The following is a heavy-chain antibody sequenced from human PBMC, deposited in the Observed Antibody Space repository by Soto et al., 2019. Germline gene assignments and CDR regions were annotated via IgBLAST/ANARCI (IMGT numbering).Heavy chain of an antibody. J-gene: IGHJ5*02. CDR1: GYSISSGYY. V-gene: IGHV4-38-2*01. D-gene: IGHD6-13*01. CDR3: ARTKVPSSWYPNWFDP. CDR2: IYHSGST. Sequence: SETLSLTCAVSGYSISSGYYWGWIRQPPGKGLEWIGSIYHSGSTYYNPSLKSRVTISVDTSKNQFSLKLSSVTAADTAVYYCARTKVPSSWYPNWFDPWGQGXLVTVHS.